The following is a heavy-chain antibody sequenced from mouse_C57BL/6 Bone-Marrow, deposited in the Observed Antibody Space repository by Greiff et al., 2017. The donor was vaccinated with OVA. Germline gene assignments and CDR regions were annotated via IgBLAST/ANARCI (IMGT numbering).Heavy chain of an antibody. CDR2: IDPENGDT. D-gene: IGHD1-1*01. J-gene: IGHJ1*03. CDR1: GFNIKDDY. V-gene: IGHV14-4*01. Sequence: VQLQPSGAELVRPGASVKLSCTASGFNIKDDYMHWVKQRPEQGLEWIGWIDPENGDTEYASKFQGKATITADTSSNTAYLQLSSLTSEDTAVYYCTTFYGSSYWYFDVWGTGTTVTVSS. CDR3: TTFYGSSYWYFDV.